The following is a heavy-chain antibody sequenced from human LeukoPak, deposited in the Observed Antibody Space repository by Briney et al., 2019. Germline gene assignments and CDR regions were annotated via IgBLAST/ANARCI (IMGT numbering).Heavy chain of an antibody. CDR1: GFTVSSNS. D-gene: IGHD5-12*01. CDR3: TRVATRE. Sequence: GGSLRLSCTVSGFTVSSNSMSWVRQAPGKGLEWVGRIKSKTDGGTTDYAAPVKGRFTISRDDSKNTLYLQMNSLKTEDTAVYYCTRVATREWGQGTLVTVSS. V-gene: IGHV3-15*01. J-gene: IGHJ4*02. CDR2: IKSKTDGGTT.